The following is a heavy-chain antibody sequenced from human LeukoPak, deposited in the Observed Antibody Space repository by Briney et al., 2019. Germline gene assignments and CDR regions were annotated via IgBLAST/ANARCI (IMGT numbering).Heavy chain of an antibody. Sequence: ASVKVSCKTSGYTFVMYGVSWVRQAPGQGLEWMGKINPSSGGTGYAQKFQGRVTMTRDTSTSTVYMELTSLRSEDTAVYYCARDGLYCTNGVCSSDIWGQGTLVTVSS. CDR2: INPSSGGT. CDR1: GYTFVMYG. CDR3: ARDGLYCTNGVCSSDI. D-gene: IGHD2-8*01. J-gene: IGHJ3*02. V-gene: IGHV1-46*01.